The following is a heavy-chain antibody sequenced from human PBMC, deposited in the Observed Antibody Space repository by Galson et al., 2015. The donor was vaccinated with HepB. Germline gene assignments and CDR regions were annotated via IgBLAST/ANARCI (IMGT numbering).Heavy chain of an antibody. D-gene: IGHD7-27*01. V-gene: IGHV3-30*18. J-gene: IGHJ4*02. CDR2: ISYDGIIK. Sequence: SLRLSCADSGSTFSSYAMHWVRQAPGKGLEWVTLISYDGIIKYYADSVKGRFTISRDNSKNILYLQMNSLRAEDTAVFYCAKGNNWGPSGDLDYWGQGTLVTVSS. CDR1: GSTFSSYA. CDR3: AKGNNWGPSGDLDY.